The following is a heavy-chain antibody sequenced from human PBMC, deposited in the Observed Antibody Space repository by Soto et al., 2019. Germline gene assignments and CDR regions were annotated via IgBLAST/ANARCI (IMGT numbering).Heavy chain of an antibody. CDR2: IIPILDIA. CDR3: ARGLKGGGNTQYYFDY. J-gene: IGHJ4*02. V-gene: IGHV1-69*04. CDR1: GGTFSNYA. Sequence: QVQLVQSGAEVQKSGSSVKVSCQASGGTFSNYAINWVRQAPGQGLEWMGRIIPILDIANYAQKFRGRVTITADKSTSTASMELSSLRSEDTAVYYCARGLKGGGNTQYYFDYWGQGTLVAVSS. D-gene: IGHD2-15*01.